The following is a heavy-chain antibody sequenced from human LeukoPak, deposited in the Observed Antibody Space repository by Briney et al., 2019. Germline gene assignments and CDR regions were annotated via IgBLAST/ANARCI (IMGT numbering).Heavy chain of an antibody. V-gene: IGHV1-2*02. CDR1: VYTFTAYY. Sequence: ASVKVSCKASVYTFTAYYLHWVRHAPGQGLEWMGWINPNSGGTNYAQKFQGRVTMTRDTSISTAYMELSRLRSDDTAVYYCARSVAPAAPHSYWFDPWGQGTLVTVSS. CDR2: INPNSGGT. J-gene: IGHJ5*02. CDR3: ARSVAPAAPHSYWFDP. D-gene: IGHD2-2*01.